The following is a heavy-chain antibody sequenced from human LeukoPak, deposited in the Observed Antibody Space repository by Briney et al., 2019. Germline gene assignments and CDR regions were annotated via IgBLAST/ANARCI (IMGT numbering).Heavy chain of an antibody. CDR2: IYPADSDT. Sequence: GESLKISCKGSGYTFSSHWIGWVRQLPGKGLEWMGIIYPADSDTRYSPSFQGQVTISADKSINTAYLQWTTLQASDTAMYYCARRGSSGYYYAVDIWGQGTMVTVSS. D-gene: IGHD3-22*01. V-gene: IGHV5-51*01. CDR1: GYTFSSHW. J-gene: IGHJ3*02. CDR3: ARRGSSGYYYAVDI.